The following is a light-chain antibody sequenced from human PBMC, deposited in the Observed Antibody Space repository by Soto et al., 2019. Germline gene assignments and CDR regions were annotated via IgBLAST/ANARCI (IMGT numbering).Light chain of an antibody. CDR3: QHSYSAPYT. CDR1: QAVDTY. J-gene: IGKJ2*01. V-gene: IGKV1-39*01. CDR2: ATS. Sequence: DIQMTQSPSSLSASVGDRVTITCRASQAVDTYVNWYQQKPGEAPKLLIFATSNLQVGVPSRFSGRKSGTDFFFSISSLQPEDFSTFYCQHSYSAPYTFGQGTKVALK.